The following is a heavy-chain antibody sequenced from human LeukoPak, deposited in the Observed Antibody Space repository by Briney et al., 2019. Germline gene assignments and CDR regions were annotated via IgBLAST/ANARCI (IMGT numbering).Heavy chain of an antibody. D-gene: IGHD3-22*01. J-gene: IGHJ4*02. Sequence: SETLSLTCTVSGGSISNGDYYWGWIRQPPGKGLEWLANIYYSGSTYYNPSLKSRVTISVDTSKNQFSLKLSSVTAADTAVYYCARHRGDYYDSSGYEDWGQGTLVTVSS. CDR3: ARHRGDYYDSSGYED. CDR1: GGSISNGDYY. V-gene: IGHV4-39*01. CDR2: IYYSGST.